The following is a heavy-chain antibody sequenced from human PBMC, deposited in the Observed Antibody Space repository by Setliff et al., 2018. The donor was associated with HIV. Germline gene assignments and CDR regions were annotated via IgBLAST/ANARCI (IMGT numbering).Heavy chain of an antibody. CDR1: GGSISSYH. J-gene: IGHJ4*02. V-gene: IGHV4-59*13. Sequence: PSETLSLTCAVSGGSISSYHWSWIRQPPGKGPEWIGYIYFSGSTNYNPSLKSRVTISVDTSKIQFSLKLRSVTAADTAVYYCARGGKWLAFDYWGQGTLVTVSS. CDR3: ARGGKWLAFDY. CDR2: IYFSGST. D-gene: IGHD6-19*01.